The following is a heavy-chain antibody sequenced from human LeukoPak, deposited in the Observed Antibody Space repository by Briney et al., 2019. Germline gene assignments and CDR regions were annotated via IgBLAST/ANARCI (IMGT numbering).Heavy chain of an antibody. J-gene: IGHJ4*02. Sequence: PSETLSLTCSVYGGSFSGYYWSWIRHPPGKGLEWIGEINHSGSTNYNPSLKSRVTISVDTSKNQFSLKLSSVTAADTAVYYCASSGDYYGSGSYYRDYWGQGTLVTVSS. V-gene: IGHV4-34*01. CDR1: GGSFSGYY. CDR2: INHSGST. D-gene: IGHD3-10*01. CDR3: ASSGDYYGSGSYYRDY.